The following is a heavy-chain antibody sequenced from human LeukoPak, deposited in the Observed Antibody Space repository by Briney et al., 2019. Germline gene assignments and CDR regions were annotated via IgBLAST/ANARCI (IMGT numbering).Heavy chain of an antibody. V-gene: IGHV1-69*06. Sequence: ASVKVSCKASGGTFSSYAISWVRQAPGQGLEWMGGIIPIFGTANYAQKFQGRVTITADKSTSTAYMELSSLRSEDTAVYYCARGDGIVGATAIDYWGQGTLVTVSS. J-gene: IGHJ4*02. D-gene: IGHD1-26*01. CDR2: IIPIFGTA. CDR1: GGTFSSYA. CDR3: ARGDGIVGATAIDY.